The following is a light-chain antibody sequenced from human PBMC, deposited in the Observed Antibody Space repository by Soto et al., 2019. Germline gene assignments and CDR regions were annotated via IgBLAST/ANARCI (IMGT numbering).Light chain of an antibody. V-gene: IGKV3-20*01. CDR1: QSVSNRY. J-gene: IGKJ1*01. CDR2: GDS. Sequence: ELVLTQSPATLSLSAGARATLAARPSQSVSNRYLAWYQQKHGQAPRPLIYGDSTRATGIPDRFSGSGSGTDVTITISRLEKEDGTVYYCQEHGSSPRTFGQGTRVDIK. CDR3: QEHGSSPRT.